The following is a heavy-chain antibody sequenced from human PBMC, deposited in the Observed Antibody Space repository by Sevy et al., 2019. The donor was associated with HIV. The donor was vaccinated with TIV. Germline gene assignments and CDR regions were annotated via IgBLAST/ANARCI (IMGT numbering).Heavy chain of an antibody. V-gene: IGHV4-38-2*01. D-gene: IGHD6-19*01. J-gene: IGHJ4*02. CDR2: IYHSGYS. CDR1: GYSISSDYY. Sequence: LETLSLTCAVSGYSISSDYYWGWIRQPPGKGLEWIGSIYHSGYSYYNPSLKSRVTISVDTSKNQFSLKLSSVIAADTAVFYCARAIGTQVAGLYYFDYWGQGTLVTVSS. CDR3: ARAIGTQVAGLYYFDY.